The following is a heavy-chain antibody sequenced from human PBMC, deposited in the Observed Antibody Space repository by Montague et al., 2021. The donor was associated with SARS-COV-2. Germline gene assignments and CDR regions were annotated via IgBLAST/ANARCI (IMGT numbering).Heavy chain of an antibody. D-gene: IGHD3-10*01. J-gene: IGHJ4*02. CDR1: GGSMSSYH. CDR2: VSYRGST. Sequence: SETLSLTCSVSGGSMSSYHWVWIRQPPGKGLEWIGYVSYRGSTNYNLSLKSQVTISLDTSKNRFSLRVTSVTAADTAVYSCARDVRYYYDQWGQGILVTVSS. V-gene: IGHV4-59*01. CDR3: ARDVRYYYDQ.